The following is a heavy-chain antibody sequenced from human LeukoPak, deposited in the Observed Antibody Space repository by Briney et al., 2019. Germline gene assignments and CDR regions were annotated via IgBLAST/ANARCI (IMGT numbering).Heavy chain of an antibody. CDR2: INWNSGSI. Sequence: PGRSLRLSCAASGFIFDDYAMYWVRQAPGKGLEWVSGINWNSGSIGYADSVKGRFTISRDNAKNSLYLQMNSLRAEDTAVYYCARDEGDYYDSSGPGDYFDYWGQGTLVTVSS. CDR3: ARDEGDYYDSSGPGDYFDY. J-gene: IGHJ4*02. CDR1: GFIFDDYA. D-gene: IGHD3-22*01. V-gene: IGHV3-9*01.